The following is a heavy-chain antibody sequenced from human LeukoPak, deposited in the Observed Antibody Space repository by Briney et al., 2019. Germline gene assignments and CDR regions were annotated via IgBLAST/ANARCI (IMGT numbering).Heavy chain of an antibody. V-gene: IGHV1-2*02. J-gene: IGHJ4*02. CDR2: IDPKSGAT. Sequence: ASVKLSCKTSGYTFTDCFMHWVRQAPGQGLEWMGWIDPKSGATSYAQKFQDRVTMTRDTSTITAYMELTRLRSDDTTIYYCATLGGHSLAAQNGYWGQGTLVTVSS. CDR3: ATLGGHSLAAQNGY. CDR1: GYTFTDCF. D-gene: IGHD3-16*01.